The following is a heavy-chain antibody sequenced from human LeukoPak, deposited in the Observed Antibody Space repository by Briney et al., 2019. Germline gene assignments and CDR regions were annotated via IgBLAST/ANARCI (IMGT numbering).Heavy chain of an antibody. D-gene: IGHD3-9*01. CDR2: FRTFTGDT. CDR3: AGSVLQSFEIDY. CDR1: GGTFSSYA. Sequence: GASVKVSCKASGGTFSSYAISWVRQAAGRGLQYMGWFRTFTGDTHYAQIFQDRVVFTTDPSTNTAYMELRSLRSDDTAVYYCAGSVLQSFEIDYWGQGTLITVSS. J-gene: IGHJ4*02. V-gene: IGHV1-18*01.